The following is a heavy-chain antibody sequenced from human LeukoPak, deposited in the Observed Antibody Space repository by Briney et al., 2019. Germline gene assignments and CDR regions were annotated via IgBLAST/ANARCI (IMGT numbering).Heavy chain of an antibody. CDR2: IYRRGST. CDR3: ARDVRNYYDSSGYYLFDH. J-gene: IGHJ4*02. Sequence: SETLSLTCTVSGYSISSGYYWGWIRQSPGKGLEWIGYIYRRGSTHYNPSLKRRVTISMDTSKNQFSLKLSSVTAADTAVYYCARDVRNYYDSSGYYLFDHWGQGTLVTVSS. V-gene: IGHV4-38-2*02. D-gene: IGHD3-22*01. CDR1: GYSISSGYY.